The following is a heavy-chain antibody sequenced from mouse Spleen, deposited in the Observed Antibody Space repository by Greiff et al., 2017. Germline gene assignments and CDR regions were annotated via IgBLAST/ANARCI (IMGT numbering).Heavy chain of an antibody. J-gene: IGHJ1*03. V-gene: IGHV3-3*01. CDR2: TFYSGIT. D-gene: IGHD1-1*01. CDR1: GFSINSDCY. CDR3: ARAPYGSSPHWYFDV. Sequence: EVKLVESGPSLVRPSQTLSLTCTVTGFSINSDCYWIWIRQFPGNKLEYIGYTFYSGITYYNPSLESRTYITRDTSKNQFSLKLSSVTTEDTATYYCARAPYGSSPHWYFDVWGTGTTVTVSS.